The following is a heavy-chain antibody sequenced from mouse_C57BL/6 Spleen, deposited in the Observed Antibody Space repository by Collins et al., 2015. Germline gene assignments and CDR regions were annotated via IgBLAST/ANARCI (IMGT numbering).Heavy chain of an antibody. CDR1: GYTFSDYY. V-gene: IGHV1-84*01. Sequence: STQSTWKASGYTFSDYYINWVKQRPGQGLEWIGWIYPGSDNIQYNEKFKGKATLTVDTSSNTAYMQYSSLTSEDSAVYFCARSYYGRTLGDYWAKAPLSQSPQ. CDR3: ARSYYGRTLGDY. CDR2: IYPGSDNI. D-gene: IGHD1-2*01. J-gene: IGHJ2*01.